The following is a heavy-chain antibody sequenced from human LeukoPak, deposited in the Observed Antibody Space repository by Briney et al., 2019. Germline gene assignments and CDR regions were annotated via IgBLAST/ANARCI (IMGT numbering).Heavy chain of an antibody. CDR2: IKHIGST. D-gene: IGHD3-16*02. Sequence: SHTLSLTCAVYGGSFTGSYWSWTRQPPRNGLEWIGVIKHIGSTNYNPSTRSRVTISVDTSKNQYTLKRSSVTAADTAVYSCARVGVWGSYRYTFFDYWGQGTLVTVSS. J-gene: IGHJ4*02. CDR3: ARVGVWGSYRYTFFDY. CDR1: GGSFTGSY. V-gene: IGHV4-34*01.